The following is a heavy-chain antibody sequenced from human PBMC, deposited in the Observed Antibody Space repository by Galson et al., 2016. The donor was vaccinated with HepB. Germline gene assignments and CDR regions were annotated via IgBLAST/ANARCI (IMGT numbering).Heavy chain of an antibody. Sequence: SVKVSCKASGGTFSNYGFNWVRQGPGQGLEWMGGIIPIFGPANYAQKFQGRITIIADESTTTVYMELSSLRSEDTAVYYCATDILTGYHAFHIWGQGTMVTVSS. V-gene: IGHV1-69*13. CDR3: ATDILTGYHAFHI. D-gene: IGHD3-9*01. J-gene: IGHJ3*02. CDR2: IIPIFGPA. CDR1: GGTFSNYG.